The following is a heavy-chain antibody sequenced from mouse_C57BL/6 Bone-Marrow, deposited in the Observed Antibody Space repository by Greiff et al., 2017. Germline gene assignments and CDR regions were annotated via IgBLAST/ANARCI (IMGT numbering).Heavy chain of an antibody. V-gene: IGHV1-81*01. Sequence: QVQLKESGAELARPGASVKLSCKASGYTFTSYGISWVKQRTGQGLEWIGEIYPRSGNTYYNEKFKGKATLTADKSSSTAYMELRSLTSEDSAVYFCARRRGWYFDVWGTGTTVTVSS. CDR1: GYTFTSYG. CDR3: ARRRGWYFDV. J-gene: IGHJ1*03. CDR2: IYPRSGNT.